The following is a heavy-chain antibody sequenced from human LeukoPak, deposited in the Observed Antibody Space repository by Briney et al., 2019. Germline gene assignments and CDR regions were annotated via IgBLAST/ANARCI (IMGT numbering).Heavy chain of an antibody. Sequence: ASVMVSCKASGGTFSSYAISWVRQAPGQGLEWMGGIIPIFGTANYAQKFQGRVTITADESTSTAYMELSSLRSEDTAVYYCARDQLGYGAFDIWGQGTMVTISS. CDR2: IIPIFGTA. J-gene: IGHJ3*02. CDR3: ARDQLGYGAFDI. CDR1: GGTFSSYA. V-gene: IGHV1-69*13. D-gene: IGHD6-13*01.